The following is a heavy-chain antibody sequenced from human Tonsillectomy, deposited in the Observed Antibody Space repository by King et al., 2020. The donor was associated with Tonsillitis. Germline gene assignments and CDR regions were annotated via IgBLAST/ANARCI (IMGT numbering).Heavy chain of an antibody. D-gene: IGHD2-15*01. CDR3: ARDDDSLETFDS. J-gene: IGHJ4*02. V-gene: IGHV4-61*02. Sequence: QLQESGPGLVKPSQTLSLTCSVSGGSISSGPYYWSWIRQPARKGLEWIGRIDTSGCTNYSPSLKSRVTISVDTSKNQFSLKLNSVTAADTAVYSCARDDDSLETFDSWGQGTLVIVSS. CDR2: IDTSGCT. CDR1: GGSISSGPYY.